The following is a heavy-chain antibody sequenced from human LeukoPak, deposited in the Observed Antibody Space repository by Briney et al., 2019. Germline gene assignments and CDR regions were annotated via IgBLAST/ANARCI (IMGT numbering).Heavy chain of an antibody. J-gene: IGHJ4*02. Sequence: GRSLRLSCAASGFTFSSYAMHWVRQAPGKGLEWVAVISYDGSNKYYADSVKGRFTISRDNSKNTLYLQMNSLRAEDTAVYYCARDDRQVFDYWGQGTLVTVSS. CDR3: ARDDRQVFDY. CDR1: GFTFSSYA. D-gene: IGHD1-14*01. V-gene: IGHV3-30-3*01. CDR2: ISYDGSNK.